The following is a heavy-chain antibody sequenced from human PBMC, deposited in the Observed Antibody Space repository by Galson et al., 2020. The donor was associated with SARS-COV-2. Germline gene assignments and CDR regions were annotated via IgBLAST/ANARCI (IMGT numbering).Heavy chain of an antibody. CDR1: GFTFTNYA. D-gene: IGHD3-3*01. CDR2: ISYDGSNK. Sequence: GESLKISCAASGFTFTNYAMHWVRQAPGKGLEWVAVISYDGSNKYNADSVKGRFSISRDNSKNTLYLQVNSLRPEDTAVYYCARVGGKDDFWSGYYYMDVWGRGTTVTVAS. J-gene: IGHJ6*03. CDR3: ARVGGKDDFWSGYYYMDV. V-gene: IGHV3-30*01.